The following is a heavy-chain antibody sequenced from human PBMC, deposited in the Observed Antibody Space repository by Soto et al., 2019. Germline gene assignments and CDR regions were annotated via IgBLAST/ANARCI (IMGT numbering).Heavy chain of an antibody. CDR1: GYTFTGYY. V-gene: IGHV1-2*02. CDR2: INPNSGGT. J-gene: IGHJ6*02. D-gene: IGHD6-13*01. Sequence: ASVKVSCKASGYTFTGYYMHWVRQAPGQGLEWMGWINPNSGGTNYAQKFQGRVTMTRDTSISTACMELSRLRSDDTAVYYCARDSSSWYYYYYGMDVWGQGTTVTVSS. CDR3: ARDSSSWYYYYYGMDV.